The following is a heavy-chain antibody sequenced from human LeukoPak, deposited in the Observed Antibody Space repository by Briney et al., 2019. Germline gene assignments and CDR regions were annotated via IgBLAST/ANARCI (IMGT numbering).Heavy chain of an antibody. J-gene: IGHJ1*01. Sequence: SVKVSCKASGGTFSSYAISWVRQAPGQGLEWMGGIIPIFGTANYAQKFQGRVTITADESTSTAYMELSSLRSEDTAVYYCAREVRYCSGGSCYVEEVGYFQHWGQGTLVTVSS. CDR2: IIPIFGTA. CDR1: GGTFSSYA. D-gene: IGHD2-15*01. V-gene: IGHV1-69*01. CDR3: AREVRYCSGGSCYVEEVGYFQH.